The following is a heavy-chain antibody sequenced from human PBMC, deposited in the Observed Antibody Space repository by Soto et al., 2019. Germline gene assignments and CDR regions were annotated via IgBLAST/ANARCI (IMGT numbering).Heavy chain of an antibody. J-gene: IGHJ2*01. Sequence: EVQLLASGGGLVQPGGSLRLSCAASGFTFSGYALTWVRQAPGKGLEWVSAISGGGDATFYADSVKGRFTISRDKSKNTLYLQMNALRAEDTSVYYCARKVSGSTGRPDLWYFDLWGRGTLVTVSS. D-gene: IGHD3-10*01. CDR3: ARKVSGSTGRPDLWYFDL. CDR2: ISGGGDAT. CDR1: GFTFSGYA. V-gene: IGHV3-23*01.